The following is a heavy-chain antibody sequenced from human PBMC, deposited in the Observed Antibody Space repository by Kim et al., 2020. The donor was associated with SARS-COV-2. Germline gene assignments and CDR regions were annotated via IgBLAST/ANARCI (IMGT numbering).Heavy chain of an antibody. CDR1: GGSISSGSYY. V-gene: IGHV4-61*02. CDR3: ARDQVGRSSSNNWFDP. D-gene: IGHD6-13*01. CDR2: IYTSGST. Sequence: SETLSLTCTVSGGSISSGSYYWSWIRQPAGKGLEWIGRIYTSGSTNYNPSLKSRVTISVDTSKNQFSLKLSSVTAADTAVYYCARDQVGRSSSNNWFDPWGQGTLVTVSS. J-gene: IGHJ5*02.